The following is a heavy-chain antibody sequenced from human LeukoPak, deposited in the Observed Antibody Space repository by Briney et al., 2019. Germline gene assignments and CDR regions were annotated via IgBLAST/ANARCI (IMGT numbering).Heavy chain of an antibody. D-gene: IGHD3-10*01. J-gene: IGHJ4*02. CDR2: IYSGGST. Sequence: GGSLRLSCAASGFTVSTNYMSWVRQAPGKGLEWVSIIYSGGSTYHADSVKGRFTISRDNSKNTLYVQMNSLRAEDTAVYYCAKSVGSGSYYNNDCWGQGTLVTVSS. V-gene: IGHV3-53*01. CDR1: GFTVSTNY. CDR3: AKSVGSGSYYNNDC.